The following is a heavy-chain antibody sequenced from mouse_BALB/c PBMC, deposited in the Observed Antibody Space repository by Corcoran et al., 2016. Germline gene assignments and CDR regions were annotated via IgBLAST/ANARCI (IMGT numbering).Heavy chain of an antibody. V-gene: IGHV1S34*01. J-gene: IGHJ4*01. Sequence: LVKTGASVKLTWKASGYSFTGYYRHWVKQSHGKSLEWIGYISCYNGATSYNQKFKGKVTFTVDTSSSTAYMQFNRLTSEDSAVYYCARADYGIAMDYWGQRTSVSVSS. CDR2: ISCYNGAT. CDR1: GYSFTGYY. CDR3: ARADYGIAMDY. D-gene: IGHD2-4*01.